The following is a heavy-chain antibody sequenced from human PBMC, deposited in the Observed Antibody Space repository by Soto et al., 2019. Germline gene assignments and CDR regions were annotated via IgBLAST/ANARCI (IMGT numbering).Heavy chain of an antibody. Sequence: PGGSLRLSCAASGFTFSSYALSWVRQAPGEGLEWVSGISGSGGSTYYADSVKGRFTISRDNSKNTLYLQMNSLRAEDTAIYYCAKIWSSSGIDYWGLGTLVTVSS. J-gene: IGHJ4*02. D-gene: IGHD3-10*01. CDR2: ISGSGGST. CDR1: GFTFSSYA. V-gene: IGHV3-23*01. CDR3: AKIWSSSGIDY.